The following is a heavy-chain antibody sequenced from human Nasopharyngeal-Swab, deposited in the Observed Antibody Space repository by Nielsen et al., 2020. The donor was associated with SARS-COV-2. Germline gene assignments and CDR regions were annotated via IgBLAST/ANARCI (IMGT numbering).Heavy chain of an antibody. CDR3: ARVINWNYEIYYYYYGMDV. CDR1: GFTFDDYA. CDR2: ISSSSSTI. Sequence: GESLKISCAASGFTFDDYAMHWVRQAPGKGLEWVSYISSSSSTIYYADSVKGRFTISRDNAKNSLYLQMNSLRAEDTAVYYCARVINWNYEIYYYYYGMDVWGQGTTVTVSS. D-gene: IGHD1-7*01. J-gene: IGHJ6*02. V-gene: IGHV3-48*04.